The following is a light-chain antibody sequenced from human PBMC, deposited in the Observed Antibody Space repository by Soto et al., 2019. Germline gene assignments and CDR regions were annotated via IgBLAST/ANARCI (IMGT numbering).Light chain of an antibody. V-gene: IGKV3-20*01. CDR3: QQYVSASWT. CDR1: QSVRSS. Sequence: EIVLTQSPGTLSLSPGDRATLSCRASQSVRSSLAWYQQKPGQAPRLLIHGASSRDTGIPDRFSGSGSGTDFTLTISRLEPEDFAVYSCQQYVSASWTFGQGTKLEI. CDR2: GAS. J-gene: IGKJ1*01.